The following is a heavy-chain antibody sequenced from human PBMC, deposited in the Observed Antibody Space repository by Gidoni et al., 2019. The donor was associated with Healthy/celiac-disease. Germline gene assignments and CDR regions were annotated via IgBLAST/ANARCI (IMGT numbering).Heavy chain of an antibody. Sequence: QLQLQESGPGLVKPSETLSLTCTVSGGSISSSSYYWGWIRQPPGKGLEWIGSIYYSGSTYYNPSLKSRVTISVDTSKNQFSLKLSSVTAADTAVYYCAKWPRGGGDFFDYWGQGTLVTVSS. J-gene: IGHJ4*02. CDR3: AKWPRGGGDFFDY. CDR2: IYYSGST. D-gene: IGHD2-21*01. CDR1: GGSISSSSYY. V-gene: IGHV4-39*01.